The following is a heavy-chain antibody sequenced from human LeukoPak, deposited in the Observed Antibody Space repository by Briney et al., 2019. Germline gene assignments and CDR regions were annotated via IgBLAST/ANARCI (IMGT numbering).Heavy chain of an antibody. CDR2: IDYSGSP. J-gene: IGHJ4*02. V-gene: IGHV4-59*08. CDR3: ARGGSYTPY. Sequence: SETLSLTCTVSGGSIRSYYWSWIRQPPGTGLEWIGYIDYSGSPNYKPSLKSRVTISVDTSKNQFSLRVSSVTAADTAVYYCARGGSYTPYWGQGTLVTVSS. D-gene: IGHD1-26*01. CDR1: GGSIRSYY.